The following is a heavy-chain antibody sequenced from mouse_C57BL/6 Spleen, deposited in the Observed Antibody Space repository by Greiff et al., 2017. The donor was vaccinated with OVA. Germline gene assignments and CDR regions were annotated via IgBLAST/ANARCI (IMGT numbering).Heavy chain of an antibody. CDR2: ISSGSSTI. Sequence: EVMLVESGGGLVKPGGSLKLSCAASGFTFSDYGMHWVRQAPEKGLEWVAYISSGSSTIYYADTVKGRFTISRDNAKNTLFLQMTSLRSEDTAMYYCARIYYGNYSYYYAMDYWGQGTSVTVSS. V-gene: IGHV5-17*01. CDR3: ARIYYGNYSYYYAMDY. D-gene: IGHD2-1*01. CDR1: GFTFSDYG. J-gene: IGHJ4*01.